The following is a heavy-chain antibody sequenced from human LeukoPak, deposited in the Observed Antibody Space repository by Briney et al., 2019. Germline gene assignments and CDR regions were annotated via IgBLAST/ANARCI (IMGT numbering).Heavy chain of an antibody. CDR3: ARTRRMVRGVITYFDY. D-gene: IGHD3-10*01. CDR1: GFTFSNYM. CDR2: IKSDGITI. Sequence: GGSLRLSCAASGFTFSNYMMHWVRQAPGKGLVWVSRIKSDGITITYADSVKGRFTISRDNSKNTLYLQMNSLRAEDTAVYYCARTRRMVRGVITYFDYWGQGTLVTVSS. J-gene: IGHJ4*02. V-gene: IGHV3-74*01.